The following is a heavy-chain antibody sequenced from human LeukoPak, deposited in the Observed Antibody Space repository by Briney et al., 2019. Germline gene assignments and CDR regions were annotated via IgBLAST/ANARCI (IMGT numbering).Heavy chain of an antibody. J-gene: IGHJ6*03. Sequence: ASVKVSCKASGYTFTSYDINWVRQATGQGLGWMGWMNPNSGNTGYAQKFQGRVTMTRNTSISTAYMELSSLRSEDTAVYYCARGLGSYYYYYMDVWGKGTTVTVSS. CDR2: MNPNSGNT. D-gene: IGHD1-26*01. V-gene: IGHV1-8*01. CDR3: ARGLGSYYYYYMDV. CDR1: GYTFTSYD.